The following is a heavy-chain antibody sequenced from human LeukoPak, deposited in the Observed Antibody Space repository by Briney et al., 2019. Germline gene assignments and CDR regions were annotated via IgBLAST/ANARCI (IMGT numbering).Heavy chain of an antibody. V-gene: IGHV4-4*02. CDR3: VTYYYGSSAPKRNY. CDR2: ISHSGST. D-gene: IGHD3-22*01. CDR1: GDSINSLDL. J-gene: IGHJ4*02. Sequence: SETLSLTCTVSGDSINSLDLWSWVRQPPGKGLEWIGEISHSGSTTCNPSLRSRVTISGDTSKKQFSLKLSSVTAADTAVYYCVTYYYGSSAPKRNYWGQGILVTVSS.